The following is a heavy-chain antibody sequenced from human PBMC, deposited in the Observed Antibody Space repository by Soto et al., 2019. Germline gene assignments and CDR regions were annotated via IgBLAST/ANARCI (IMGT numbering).Heavy chain of an antibody. D-gene: IGHD3-9*01. CDR3: AKLRYFDGLGPIDP. CDR2: INHSGNT. CDR1: GGSFSGYY. J-gene: IGHJ5*02. V-gene: IGHV4-34*01. Sequence: QVQLQQWGAGLLKPSETLSLTCAVYGGSFSGYYWSWIRQPPGKGLEWIGDINHSGNTNYNPSLKSRITISVETSKNQYSLKLSSVTAADTAEYYFAKLRYFDGLGPIDPWGQGTLVTVSS.